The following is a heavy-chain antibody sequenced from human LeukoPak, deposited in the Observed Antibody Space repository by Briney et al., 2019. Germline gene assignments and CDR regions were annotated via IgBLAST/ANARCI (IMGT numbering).Heavy chain of an antibody. V-gene: IGHV3-30*02. D-gene: IGHD6-19*01. J-gene: IGHJ4*02. CDR2: IRYDGSNK. CDR3: ARDRGRSSGSYLDY. Sequence: GGSLRLSCAASGFTFSSYGMHWVRQAPGKGLEWVAFIRYDGSNKYYADSVKGRFTISRDNSKNTLYLQMNSLRAGDTAVYYCARDRGRSSGSYLDYWGQGTLVTVSS. CDR1: GFTFSSYG.